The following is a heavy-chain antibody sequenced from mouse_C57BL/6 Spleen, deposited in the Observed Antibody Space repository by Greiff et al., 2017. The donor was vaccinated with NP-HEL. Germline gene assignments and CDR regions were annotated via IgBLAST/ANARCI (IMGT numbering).Heavy chain of an antibody. V-gene: IGHV1-39*01. CDR3: ARETVVPPLYYFDY. D-gene: IGHD1-1*01. Sequence: EVQLQQSGPELVKPGASVKISCKASGYSFTDYNMNWVKQSNGKSLEWIGVINPNYGTTSYNQKFKGKATLTVDQSSSTAYMQLNSLTSEYSAVYYCARETVVPPLYYFDYLGQGTTLTVAA. J-gene: IGHJ2*01. CDR2: INPNYGTT. CDR1: GYSFTDYN.